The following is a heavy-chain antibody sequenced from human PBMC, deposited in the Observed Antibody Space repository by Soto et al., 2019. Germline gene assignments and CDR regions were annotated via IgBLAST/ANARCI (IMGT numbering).Heavy chain of an antibody. J-gene: IGHJ5*02. V-gene: IGHV1-69*13. D-gene: IGHD1-20*01. CDR2: IIPIFGTA. CDR3: ARDQRITGTFNP. CDR1: GYTFTSYD. Sequence: SVKVSCKASGYTFTSYDINWVRQAPGQGLEWMGGIIPIFGTANYAQKFQGRVTITADESTSTAYMELSSLRSEDTAVYYCARDQRITGTFNPWGQGTLVTVSS.